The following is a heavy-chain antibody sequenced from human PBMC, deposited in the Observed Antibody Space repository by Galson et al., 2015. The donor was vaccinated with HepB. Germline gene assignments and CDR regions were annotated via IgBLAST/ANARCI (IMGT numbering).Heavy chain of an antibody. Sequence: SLRLSCAASAFTFRRYGMHWVRQASGEGLEWVAFIRYDESDKNYADSVTGRFTISRDSSKNTLYLQMNSLRAEDTAVYYCTCGYTYGPFDYWGQGTLVAVSS. CDR2: IRYDESDK. CDR3: TCGYTYGPFDY. D-gene: IGHD5-18*01. J-gene: IGHJ4*02. CDR1: AFTFRRYG. V-gene: IGHV3-30*02.